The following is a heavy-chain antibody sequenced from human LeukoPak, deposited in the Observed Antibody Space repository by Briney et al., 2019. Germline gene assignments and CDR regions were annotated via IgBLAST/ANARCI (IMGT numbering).Heavy chain of an antibody. V-gene: IGHV3-9*01. J-gene: IGHJ4*02. CDR3: AKDILVGATTGGVSFDY. CDR2: ISWNSGSI. Sequence: GGSLRLSCAASGFTFDDYAMHWVRQAPGKGLEWVSGISWNSGSIGYADSVKGRFTISRDNAKNSLYLQMNGLRAEDTALYYCAKDILVGATTGGVSFDYWGQGTLVTVSS. CDR1: GFTFDDYA. D-gene: IGHD1-26*01.